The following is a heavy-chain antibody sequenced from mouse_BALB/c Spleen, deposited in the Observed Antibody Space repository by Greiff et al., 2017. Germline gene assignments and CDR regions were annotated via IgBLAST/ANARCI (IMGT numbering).Heavy chain of an antibody. CDR1: GFSLTSYG. CDR3: ASLRRAMDY. V-gene: IGHV2-9*02. CDR2: IWAGGST. Sequence: VMLVESGPGLVAPSQSLSITCTVSGFSLTSYGVHWVRQPPGKGLEWLGVIWAGGSTNYNSALMSRLSFSKDNSKSQVFLKMNSLQTDDTAMYYCASLRRAMDYWGQGTSVTVSS. D-gene: IGHD1-1*01. J-gene: IGHJ4*01.